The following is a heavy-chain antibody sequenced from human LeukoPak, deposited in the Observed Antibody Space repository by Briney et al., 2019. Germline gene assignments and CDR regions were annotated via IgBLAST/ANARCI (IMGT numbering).Heavy chain of an antibody. Sequence: GSVKVSCKASGYTFTSYYMHWVRPAPGQGLDWMGIMNPSGGSTSYAQKFQGRVTMTRDTSTSTVYMELSSLRSEDTAVYYCARDLGSVVVVAALDYWGQGTLVTVSS. V-gene: IGHV1-46*01. J-gene: IGHJ4*02. CDR1: GYTFTSYY. CDR3: ARDLGSVVVVAALDY. D-gene: IGHD2-15*01. CDR2: MNPSGGST.